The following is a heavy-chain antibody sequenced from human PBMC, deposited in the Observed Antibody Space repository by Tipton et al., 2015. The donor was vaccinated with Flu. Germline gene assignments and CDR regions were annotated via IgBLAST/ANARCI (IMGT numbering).Heavy chain of an antibody. Sequence: GEALGSSYYWAWIRQPPGRGLEWIGNIHTSAGTYYNLSLRSRVTISVDRSKNQFSLRLASVTAADTAVYFCARGGVVVANWFDPWGQGTLVTVSS. CDR1: GEALGSSYY. CDR3: ARGGVVVANWFDP. V-gene: IGHV4-38-2*02. CDR2: IHTSAGT. J-gene: IGHJ5*02. D-gene: IGHD2-15*01.